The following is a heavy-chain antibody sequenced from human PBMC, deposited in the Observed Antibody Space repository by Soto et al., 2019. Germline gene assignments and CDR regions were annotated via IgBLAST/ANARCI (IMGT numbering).Heavy chain of an antibody. J-gene: IGHJ4*02. V-gene: IGHV3-11*06. CDR1: GFPFNDCY. Sequence: GGSLRLSCATSGFPFNDCYMTWIRQAPGKGLEWLSHISPKSTFRNYADSVKGRFTISRDNTENSLFLQMNSLGVDDTAVYSCVRGGGGGLFEHWGQGVLVTVSS. CDR2: ISPKSTFR. D-gene: IGHD2-21*01. CDR3: VRGGGGGLFEH.